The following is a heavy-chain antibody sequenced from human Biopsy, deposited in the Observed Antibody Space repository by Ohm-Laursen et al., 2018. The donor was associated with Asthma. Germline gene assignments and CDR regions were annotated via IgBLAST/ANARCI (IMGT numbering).Heavy chain of an antibody. V-gene: IGHV2-5*02. CDR2: IYWDDNK. Sequence: PTQTLTLTCSFSGFSLTQSGVGVGWIRQAPGKALEWLAVIYWDDNKRYSPSLRGRLTITTDTSKRHVLLALTNVDPVDTATYFCAHTVSSRYDYWGQGTRVSVSS. D-gene: IGHD6-6*01. CDR3: AHTVSSRYDY. J-gene: IGHJ4*01. CDR1: GFSLTQSGVG.